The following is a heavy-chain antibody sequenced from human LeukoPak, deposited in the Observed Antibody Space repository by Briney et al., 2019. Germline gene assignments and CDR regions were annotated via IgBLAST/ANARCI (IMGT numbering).Heavy chain of an antibody. Sequence: SETLSLTCTVSGGSISSSSYYWGWIRQPPGKGLEWIGSIYYSGSTYYNPSLKSRVTISVDTSKSQFSLKLSSVTAADTAVYYCARSDEQQLVFDYWGQGTLVTVSS. D-gene: IGHD6-13*01. CDR3: ARSDEQQLVFDY. J-gene: IGHJ4*02. V-gene: IGHV4-39*01. CDR2: IYYSGST. CDR1: GGSISSSSYY.